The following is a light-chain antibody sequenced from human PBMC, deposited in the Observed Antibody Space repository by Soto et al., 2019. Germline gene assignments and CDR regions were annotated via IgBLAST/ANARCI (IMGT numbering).Light chain of an antibody. CDR1: SSDVGGYNY. V-gene: IGLV2-14*01. J-gene: IGLJ1*01. Sequence: LTQAASGSGSDGQSSTISCTGTSSDVGGYNYVSWYQQHPGKAPKLMIYEVSNRPSGVSNRFSGSKSGNTASLTISGLQAEDEADYYCSSYTRSSTGVFGTGTKVTVL. CDR2: EVS. CDR3: SSYTRSSTGV.